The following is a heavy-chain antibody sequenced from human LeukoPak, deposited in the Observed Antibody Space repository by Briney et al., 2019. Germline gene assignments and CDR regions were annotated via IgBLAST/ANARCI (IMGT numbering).Heavy chain of an antibody. D-gene: IGHD3-3*01. J-gene: IGHJ5*02. CDR1: GGSISSGGYY. CDR3: ARTQYYDFWSGYPLSNWFDP. Sequence: SETLSLTCTVSGGSISSGGYYWSWIRQHPGKGLEWIGYIYYSGSTYYSPSLKSRVTISVDTSKNQFSLKLSSVTAADTAVYYCARTQYYDFWSGYPLSNWFDPWGQGTLVTVSS. V-gene: IGHV4-31*03. CDR2: IYYSGST.